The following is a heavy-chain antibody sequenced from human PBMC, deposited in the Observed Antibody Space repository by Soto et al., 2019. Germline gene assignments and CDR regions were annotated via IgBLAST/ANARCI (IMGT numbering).Heavy chain of an antibody. CDR2: ISSSSSYI. CDR3: EREYSSSSRYYYYGMDV. Sequence: PGGSLRLSCAASGFTFSSYSMNWVRQAPGKGLEWVSSISSSSSYIYYADSVKGRFTISRDNAKNSLYLQMNSLRAEDTAVYYCEREYSSSSRYYYYGMDVWGQGTTVTVSS. D-gene: IGHD6-6*01. V-gene: IGHV3-21*01. J-gene: IGHJ6*02. CDR1: GFTFSSYS.